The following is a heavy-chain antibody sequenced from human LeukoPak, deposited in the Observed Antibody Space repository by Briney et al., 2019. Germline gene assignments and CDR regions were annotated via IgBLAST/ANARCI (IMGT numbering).Heavy chain of an antibody. CDR1: GGSISSYY. CDR2: IYYSGNT. Sequence: SETLSLTCIVSGGSISSYYWSWIRQPPGKGLEWIGYIYYSGNTNYNPSLKSRVTISVDTSKNQFSLKLSSVTAADTAVYYCASPGGMTLYYYYGMDVWGQGTTVTVSS. D-gene: IGHD1-14*01. V-gene: IGHV4-59*01. J-gene: IGHJ6*02. CDR3: ASPGGMTLYYYYGMDV.